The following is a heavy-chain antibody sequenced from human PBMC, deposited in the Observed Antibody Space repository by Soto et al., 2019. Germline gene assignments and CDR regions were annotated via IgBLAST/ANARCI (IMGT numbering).Heavy chain of an antibody. Sequence: EVQLVESGGGLVKPRGSLRLSCAASGFTFSSYSMNWVRQAPGKGLEWVSSISSSSSYIYYADSVKGRFTISRDNAKNSLYLQMNSLRAEDTAVYYCARDSGSYCGAFDIWGQGTMVTVSS. CDR1: GFTFSSYS. CDR2: ISSSSSYI. D-gene: IGHD1-26*01. CDR3: ARDSGSYCGAFDI. V-gene: IGHV3-21*01. J-gene: IGHJ3*02.